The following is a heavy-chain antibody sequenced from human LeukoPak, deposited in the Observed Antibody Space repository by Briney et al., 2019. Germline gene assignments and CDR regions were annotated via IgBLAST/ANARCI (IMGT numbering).Heavy chain of an antibody. J-gene: IGHJ4*02. CDR1: GGSISSGGYY. CDR2: IYYSGST. Sequence: SSETLSLTCTVSGGSISSGGYYWSWIRQHPGKGLEWIGYIYYSGSTYYNPSLKSRVTISVDTSKNQFSLKLSSVAAADTAVYYCARETRLMGYSSGLGFNYWGQGTLVTVSS. V-gene: IGHV4-31*03. CDR3: ARETRLMGYSSGLGFNY. D-gene: IGHD6-19*01.